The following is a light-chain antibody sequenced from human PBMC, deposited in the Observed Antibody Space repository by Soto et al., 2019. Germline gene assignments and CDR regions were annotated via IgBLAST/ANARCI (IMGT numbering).Light chain of an antibody. CDR1: QSVLYSSNNKSY. CDR3: HQYYNTPRT. CDR2: WAS. J-gene: IGKJ1*01. Sequence: DIVMTQSPDFLAVSLGERATIDCKSSQSVLYSSNNKSYLAWYQQKPGQSPKLLIYWASNRESGVPDRFSGSGSGTDFTLSISSLQAEDVAVYYCHQYYNTPRTFGQGTKVEIK. V-gene: IGKV4-1*01.